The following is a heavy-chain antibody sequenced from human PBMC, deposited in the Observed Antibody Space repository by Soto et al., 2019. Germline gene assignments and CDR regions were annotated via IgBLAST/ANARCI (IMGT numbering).Heavy chain of an antibody. CDR1: GYTFTSYP. J-gene: IGHJ4*02. Sequence: GASVKVSCKASGYTFTSYPMHWVRQAPGQGLEWMGWINAGNGDTKYSQKFQGRVTITRDTSAITAYMELRSLRSDDTAVYYCARDSDYIIAYWGQGTLVTVSS. V-gene: IGHV1-3*01. CDR2: INAGNGDT. D-gene: IGHD4-17*01. CDR3: ARDSDYIIAY.